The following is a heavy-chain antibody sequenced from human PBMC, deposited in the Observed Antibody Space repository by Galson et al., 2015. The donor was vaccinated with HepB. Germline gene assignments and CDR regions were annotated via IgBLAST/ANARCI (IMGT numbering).Heavy chain of an antibody. CDR3: ARDGSLCSGGTCYYDQPHFDH. V-gene: IGHV3-33*01. CDR1: GFTFSNYA. Sequence: SLRLSCAASGFTFSNYAMHWVRQAPGKGLEWVALMWYDGRNEFLADSVKGRFSISRDNSKNMLYPQLNSPTAEDTAVYYCARDGSLCSGGTCYYDQPHFDHWGQGTLVTVSS. CDR2: MWYDGRNE. D-gene: IGHD2-15*01. J-gene: IGHJ4*02.